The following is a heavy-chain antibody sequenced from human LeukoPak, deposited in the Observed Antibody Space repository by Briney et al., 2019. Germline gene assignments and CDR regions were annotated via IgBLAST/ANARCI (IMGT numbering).Heavy chain of an antibody. Sequence: ASVKVSCKASGYTFTSYYMHWVRQAPGQGLEWMGIINPSGGSTSYAQKFQGRVTMTRDTSTSTVYMELSSLRSDDTAVYYCARIYSMGWNGYYFDYWGQGTLVTVSS. CDR2: INPSGGST. D-gene: IGHD1-1*01. CDR3: ARIYSMGWNGYYFDY. V-gene: IGHV1-46*01. J-gene: IGHJ4*02. CDR1: GYTFTSYY.